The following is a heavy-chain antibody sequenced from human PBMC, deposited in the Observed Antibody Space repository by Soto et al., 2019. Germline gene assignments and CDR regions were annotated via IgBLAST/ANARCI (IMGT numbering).Heavy chain of an antibody. V-gene: IGHV3-23*01. CDR2: ISGSGGST. Sequence: EVQLLESGGGLVQPGGSLRLSCAASGFTFSSYAMSWVRQAPGKGLEWVSAISGSGGSTYYADSVKGRFTISRDNSKNTLYLQMNSLRAEDTAVYYCAESGYDYSGYFDYWGQGNLVTGSS. CDR1: GFTFSSYA. J-gene: IGHJ4*02. D-gene: IGHD5-12*01. CDR3: AESGYDYSGYFDY.